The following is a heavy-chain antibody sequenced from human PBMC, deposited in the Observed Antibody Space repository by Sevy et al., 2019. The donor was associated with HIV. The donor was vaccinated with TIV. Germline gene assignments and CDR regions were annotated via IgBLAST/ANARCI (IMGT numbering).Heavy chain of an antibody. J-gene: IGHJ5*02. D-gene: IGHD3-9*01. V-gene: IGHV3-48*03. CDR3: TGNGGAFDNGFDP. Sequence: GGSLRLSCTASGFTFSSYDMNWVRQAPGKGLEWVANISSSGSTKYYADSVKGRFTISRDNAKNSLNLQMNSLRAEDTAVYYCTGNGGAFDNGFDPWGQGTLVTVSS. CDR2: ISSSGSTK. CDR1: GFTFSSYD.